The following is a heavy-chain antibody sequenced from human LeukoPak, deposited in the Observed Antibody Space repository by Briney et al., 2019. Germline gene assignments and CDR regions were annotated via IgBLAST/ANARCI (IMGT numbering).Heavy chain of an antibody. D-gene: IGHD3/OR15-3a*01. J-gene: IGHJ5*02. CDR1: GFSLSTSRVG. Sequence: SGPTLVKPTPTLTLTCTFSGFSLSTSRVGVGWIRQPPGKALEWLALFYWNDDKRYSPSLETRLTITKDTSKNQVVLTMTNMGPIDTGTYFCAYISYGAIFGLDSGWFDPWGQGTLVTVSS. V-gene: IGHV2-5*01. CDR3: AYISYGAIFGLDSGWFDP. CDR2: FYWNDDK.